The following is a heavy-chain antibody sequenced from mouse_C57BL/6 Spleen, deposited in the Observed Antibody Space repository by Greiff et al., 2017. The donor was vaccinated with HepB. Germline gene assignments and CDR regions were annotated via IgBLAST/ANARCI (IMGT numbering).Heavy chain of an antibody. Sequence: QVQLQQPGAELVKPGASVKLSCKASGYTFTSYWMQWVKQRPGQGLEWIGEIDPSDSYTNYNQKFKGKATLTVDTSSSTAYMQLSSLTSEDSAVYYCARYGVYYGNFYAMDYWGQGTSVTVSS. CDR3: ARYGVYYGNFYAMDY. V-gene: IGHV1-50*01. CDR1: GYTFTSYW. J-gene: IGHJ4*01. CDR2: IDPSDSYT. D-gene: IGHD2-1*01.